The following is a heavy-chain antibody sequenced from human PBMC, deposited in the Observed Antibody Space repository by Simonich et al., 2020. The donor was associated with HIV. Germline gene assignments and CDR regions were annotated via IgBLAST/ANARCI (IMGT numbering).Heavy chain of an antibody. CDR3: VRRLAVAGTYWYFDL. J-gene: IGHJ2*01. D-gene: IGHD6-19*01. V-gene: IGHV5-51*03. CDR1: GYSFTSYW. CDR2: IYPGAPDT. Sequence: EVQLVQSGAEVKKPGESLKISCKGSGYSFTSYWIGLVRQMPGKGLEWMGIIYPGAPDTSYSPAFQGQVTISAEKSISTAYLQWSSLKASDTAMYYCVRRLAVAGTYWYFDLWGRGTLVTVSS.